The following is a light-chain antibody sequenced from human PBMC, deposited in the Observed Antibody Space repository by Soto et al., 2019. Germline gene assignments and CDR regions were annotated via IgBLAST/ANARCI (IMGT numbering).Light chain of an antibody. CDR2: AAS. J-gene: IGKJ3*01. V-gene: IGKV1-9*01. Sequence: DIQMTQSPSSLSASVGDRVTITCRASQSISSYLNWYQQKPGKAPKPLIYAASTLQSGVPSRFSGSGSGTEFTLTISSLQPEDFATYYCQQLNSYPLTFGPGTKVD. CDR1: QSISSY. CDR3: QQLNSYPLT.